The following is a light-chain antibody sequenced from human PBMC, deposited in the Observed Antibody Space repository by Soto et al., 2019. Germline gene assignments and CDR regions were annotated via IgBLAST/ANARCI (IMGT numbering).Light chain of an antibody. CDR3: QQRNVWPPIT. CDR2: DTS. J-gene: IGKJ5*01. Sequence: EIVLTQSPATLSLSPGERATLSCRSSQSISDSLAWYQHKPGQTHRLLIYDTSTRATGVPTRFSGSMSGAEFPLTINSLQSEDFAVYYCQQRNVWPPITFGQGTRLEIK. CDR1: QSISDS. V-gene: IGKV3-11*01.